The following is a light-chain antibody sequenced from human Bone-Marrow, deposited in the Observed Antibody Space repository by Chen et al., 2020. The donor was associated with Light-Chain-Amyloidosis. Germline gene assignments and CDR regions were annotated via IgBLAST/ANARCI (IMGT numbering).Light chain of an antibody. CDR1: QTISSNY. J-gene: IGKJ4*01. CDR3: QQYGTSPLT. CDR2: GSS. Sequence: EIVLTQSPGTLSLSPGEGATLSCRASQTISSNYLTWYQQQFGQPPRLLIYGSSSRATGIPVRFTGSGSGTDFTLTINRLGPEDFAMYYCQQYGTSPLTFGGGTKVEIK. V-gene: IGKV3-20*01.